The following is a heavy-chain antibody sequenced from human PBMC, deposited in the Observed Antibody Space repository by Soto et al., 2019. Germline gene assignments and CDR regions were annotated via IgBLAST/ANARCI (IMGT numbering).Heavy chain of an antibody. Sequence: QVQLVQSGAEVQKPGSSVKVSCKASGGTFSPYTINWVRQAPGQSLEWMGRIIPFHGVTNYAQKFQARVTITAEKSTSTAYMERSGLIFEATAIFYCTGGWEITVSTWSFGGFWGRGTLVTVSS. CDR3: TGGWEITVSTWSFGGF. D-gene: IGHD3-10*01. CDR1: GGTFSPYT. V-gene: IGHV1-69*02. CDR2: IIPFHGVT. J-gene: IGHJ4*02.